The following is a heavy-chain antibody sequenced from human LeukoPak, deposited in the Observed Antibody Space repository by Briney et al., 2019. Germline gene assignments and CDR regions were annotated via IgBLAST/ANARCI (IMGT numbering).Heavy chain of an antibody. D-gene: IGHD5-18*01. CDR2: IDYSGTT. V-gene: IGHV4-31*03. J-gene: IGHJ4*02. CDR1: GGSISSGGYY. CDR3: ARGGGYSYGPFDY. Sequence: SETPSLTCTVSGGSISSGGYYWSWIRQHPGKGLEWIGYIDYSGTTYYNPSLKSRLTMSVDTSKNQFSLKLTSVTAADTAVYYCARGGGYSYGPFDYWGQGTLVTVSS.